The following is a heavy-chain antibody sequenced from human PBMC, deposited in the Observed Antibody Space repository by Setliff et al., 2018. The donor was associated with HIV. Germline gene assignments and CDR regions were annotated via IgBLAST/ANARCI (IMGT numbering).Heavy chain of an antibody. Sequence: PGESLKISCAASGFSFRNAWMGWVRQGPGKGLGWVGRIKSKADGGTTDYAASVKGRFTISRDDSKNTLYLQMNSLKIEDTAVYSCTTWDKGSVWLGALLVSPDVFDIWGQGTLVTVSS. CDR3: TTWDKGSVWLGALLVSPDVFDI. CDR1: GFSFRNAW. V-gene: IGHV3-15*01. J-gene: IGHJ3*02. D-gene: IGHD3-10*01. CDR2: IKSKADGGTT.